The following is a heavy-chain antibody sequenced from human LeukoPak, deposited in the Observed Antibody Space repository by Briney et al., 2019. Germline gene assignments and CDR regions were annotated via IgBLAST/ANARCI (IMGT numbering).Heavy chain of an antibody. D-gene: IGHD2-8*01. J-gene: IGHJ6*03. CDR1: GGSISSYY. CDR3: AQNGYYCIDV. Sequence: SETLSLTCTVSGGSISSYYWSWIRQPAGKGLEWIGRIYTSGSTNHNPSLKSRVTISVDKSKNQLSLKLSSVTAADTAVYYCAQNGYYCIDVWGKGTTVTVSS. V-gene: IGHV4-4*07. CDR2: IYTSGST.